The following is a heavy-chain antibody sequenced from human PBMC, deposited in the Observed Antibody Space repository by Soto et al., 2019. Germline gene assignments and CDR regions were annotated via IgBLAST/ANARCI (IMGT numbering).Heavy chain of an antibody. J-gene: IGHJ6*02. D-gene: IGHD2-15*01. V-gene: IGHV3-30-3*01. CDR1: GFTFSSYA. CDR3: ARDRGSGGSLGDYYSGMDV. CDR2: ISYDGSNK. Sequence: QVQLVESGGGVVQPGRSLRLSCAASGFTFSSYAMHWVRQAPGKGLEWVAVISYDGSNKYYADSVKGRFTISRDNSKNTLYLQMNRLRAEDTAVYYCARDRGSGGSLGDYYSGMDVWGQGTTVTVSS.